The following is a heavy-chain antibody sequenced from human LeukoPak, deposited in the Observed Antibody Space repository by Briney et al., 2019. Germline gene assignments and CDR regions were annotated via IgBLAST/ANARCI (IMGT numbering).Heavy chain of an antibody. J-gene: IGHJ4*02. CDR1: GFTFSNYA. V-gene: IGHV3-23*01. CDR2: ITGSGGDT. Sequence: PGGSLRLSCAASGFTFSNYAMSWVRLAPGKGLEWVSAITGSGGDTFHADSVKGRFTISRDNSRNSLFLQMNSLRVEDTAIYYCAKGSSEHRPYYFDFRGQGALVTVSS. CDR3: AKGSSEHRPYYFDF. D-gene: IGHD1-14*01.